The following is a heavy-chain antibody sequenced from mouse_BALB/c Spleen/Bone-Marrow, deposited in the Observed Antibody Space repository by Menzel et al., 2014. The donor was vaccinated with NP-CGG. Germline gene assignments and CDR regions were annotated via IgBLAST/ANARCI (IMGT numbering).Heavy chain of an antibody. Sequence: LQQSGSELVRPGASVKLSCKASGYTFTSYWMHWAKQRPGQGLEWIGNIYPGSGSTNYDEKFKSKATLTVDTSSSTAYMQLSSLTSEDPAVYYCTSLRLPYWGRGTLVTVSA. V-gene: IGHV1S22*01. CDR2: IYPGSGST. CDR3: TSLRLPY. D-gene: IGHD1-2*01. CDR1: GYTFTSYW. J-gene: IGHJ3*01.